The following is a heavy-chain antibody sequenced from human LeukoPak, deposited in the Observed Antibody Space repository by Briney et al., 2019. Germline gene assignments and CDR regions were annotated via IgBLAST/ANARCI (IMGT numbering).Heavy chain of an antibody. V-gene: IGHV3-33*01. D-gene: IGHD2-15*01. J-gene: IGHJ4*02. CDR1: GFTFSSYG. CDR3: ATNSVAATLEH. Sequence: GGSLRLSCAASGFTFSSYGMHWVRQAPGKGLEWVAVIWYDGSNKYYADSVKGRFTISRDNSKNTLYLRMNSLRAEDTAVYYCATNSVAATLEHWGQGTLVTVSS. CDR2: IWYDGSNK.